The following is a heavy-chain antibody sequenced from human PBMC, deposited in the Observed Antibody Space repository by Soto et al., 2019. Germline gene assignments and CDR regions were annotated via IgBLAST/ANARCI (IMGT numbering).Heavy chain of an antibody. CDR3: ARERRGDGNAEL. CDR2: IYSVGNT. CDR1: GFTVSTSR. Sequence: DVQVVESGGGLVLPGGSLRLSCAASGFTVSTSRMSWFRQAPGKGLEWVSVIYSVGNTYYADSVKGRFTISRDNSQNTLYIQMNSLSAEDTAVYYCARERRGDGNAELWGQGTLVNVSS. V-gene: IGHV3-66*01. J-gene: IGHJ4*02. D-gene: IGHD1-7*01.